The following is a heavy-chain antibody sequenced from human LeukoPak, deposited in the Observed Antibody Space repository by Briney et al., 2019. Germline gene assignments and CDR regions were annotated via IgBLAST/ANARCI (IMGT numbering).Heavy chain of an antibody. J-gene: IGHJ4*02. CDR1: GFTFSNAW. CDR3: TTDTSVMLTFGGVY. V-gene: IGHV3-15*01. D-gene: IGHD3-16*01. Sequence: GGSLRLSCAASGFTFSNAWMSWVRQAPGKGLEWVGRIKSKTDGGTTDYAAPVKGRFTISRDDSKNTLYLQMNSLKTEDTAVYYCTTDTSVMLTFGGVYWGQGTLVTVSS. CDR2: IKSKTDGGTT.